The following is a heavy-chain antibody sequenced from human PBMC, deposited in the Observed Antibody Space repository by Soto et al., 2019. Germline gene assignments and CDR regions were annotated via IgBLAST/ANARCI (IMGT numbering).Heavy chain of an antibody. V-gene: IGHV3-30*18. CDR2: ISYDGSNK. D-gene: IGHD3-3*01. Sequence: PGGSLRLSCAASGFTFSSYGMHWVRQAPGKGLEWVAVISYDGSNKYYADSVKGRFTISRDNSKNTLYLQMNSLRAEDTAVYYCAKAGNPYYDFWSRYYYYYYGMDVWGQGTTVTVSS. CDR3: AKAGNPYYDFWSRYYYYYYGMDV. CDR1: GFTFSSYG. J-gene: IGHJ6*02.